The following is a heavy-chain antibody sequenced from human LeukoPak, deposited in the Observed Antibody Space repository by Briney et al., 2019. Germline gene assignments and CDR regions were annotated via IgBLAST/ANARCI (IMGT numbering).Heavy chain of an antibody. D-gene: IGHD3-22*01. V-gene: IGHV3-33*01. Sequence: GRSLRLSCAASGFTFSSYGMHWVRQAPGKGLEWVAVIWYDGSNKYYADSVKGRFTISRDNSKNTLYLQMNRLRAEDTAVYYCARVDSAGAIYDSSGYYFGYWGQGTLVTVSS. CDR2: IWYDGSNK. CDR3: ARVDSAGAIYDSSGYYFGY. CDR1: GFTFSSYG. J-gene: IGHJ4*02.